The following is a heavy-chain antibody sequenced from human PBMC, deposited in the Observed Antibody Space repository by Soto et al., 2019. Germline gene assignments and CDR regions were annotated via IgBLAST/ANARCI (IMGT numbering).Heavy chain of an antibody. CDR2: SYYSGTT. V-gene: IGHV4-39*02. D-gene: IGHD2-2*01. J-gene: IGHJ5*02. CDR1: GASISVHSYY. CDR3: ARGRVVVPAAVMFNCLDP. Sequence: SETLSLTCTVSGASISVHSYYWTWIRQPPGKGLEWIGSSYYSGTTYFNPSLKSRATISVDTSKNQFSLRLTSVTAADTAVYYCARGRVVVPAAVMFNCLDPWGQGALVTVSS.